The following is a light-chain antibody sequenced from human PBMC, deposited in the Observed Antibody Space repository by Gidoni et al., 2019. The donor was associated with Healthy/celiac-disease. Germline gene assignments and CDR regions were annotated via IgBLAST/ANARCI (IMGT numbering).Light chain of an antibody. V-gene: IGKV3-15*01. J-gene: IGKJ3*01. CDR3: QQYNNWTQIT. CDR2: GAS. CDR1: QSVSSN. Sequence: DIVMTQSPATLSVSPGERATLSCRASQSVSSNLAWYQQKPGQAPRLLIYGASTRATGIPARFSGSGSGTEVTLTISSMQSEDVAVYYWQQYNNWTQITFGPGTKVDIK.